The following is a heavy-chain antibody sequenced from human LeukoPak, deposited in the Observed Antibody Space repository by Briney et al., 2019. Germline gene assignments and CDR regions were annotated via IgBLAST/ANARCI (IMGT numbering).Heavy chain of an antibody. CDR1: GFTFNSHA. J-gene: IGHJ4*02. CDR2: ISDSGGST. Sequence: GGSLRLSCAASGFTFNSHAMTWVRQAPGKGLEWVSGISDSGGSTYYADSVKGRFTISRDNSKNTLYLQMNSLRAEDTAVYYCAKEGYYDSSGYYDYWGQGTLVTVSS. D-gene: IGHD3-22*01. V-gene: IGHV3-23*01. CDR3: AKEGYYDSSGYYDY.